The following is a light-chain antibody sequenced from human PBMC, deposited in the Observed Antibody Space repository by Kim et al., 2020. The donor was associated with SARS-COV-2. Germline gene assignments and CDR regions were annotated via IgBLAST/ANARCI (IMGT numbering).Light chain of an antibody. CDR3: QQYASSPLT. J-gene: IGKJ3*01. Sequence: SPGERATLSSRASQSVNTSYLSWYQKNPGQPPSLFIYGAFSRAAGIPDRISGGGSGTDFTLTISRLEPDDFALYYYQQYASSPLTFGRGTRLDIK. CDR1: QSVNTSY. V-gene: IGKV3-20*01. CDR2: GAF.